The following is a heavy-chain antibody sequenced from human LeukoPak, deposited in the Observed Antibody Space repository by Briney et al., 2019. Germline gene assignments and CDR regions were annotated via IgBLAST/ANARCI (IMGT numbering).Heavy chain of an antibody. CDR2: INPNSGGT. D-gene: IGHD3-9*01. V-gene: IGHV1-2*02. CDR1: GYTFTGYY. CDR3: ARNDILTGYYGHYYYYYMDV. J-gene: IGHJ6*03. Sequence: ASVKVSCKASGYTFTGYYMHWVRQAPGQGLEWMGWINPNSGGTNYAQKFQGRVTMTRDTSISTAYMELSRLRSDDTAVYYCARNDILTGYYGHYYYYYMDVWGKGTTVTVSS.